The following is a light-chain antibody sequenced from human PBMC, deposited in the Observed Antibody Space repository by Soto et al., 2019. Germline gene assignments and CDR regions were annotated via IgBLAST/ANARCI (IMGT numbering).Light chain of an antibody. CDR2: EVT. CDR3: SSFASSNTWV. CDR1: SRDVGAYIY. V-gene: IGLV2-8*01. Sequence: QSALTQPPSASGSPGQSVTISCTGTSRDVGAYIYVSWYQQHAGKAPKLVIYEVTKRPSGVPDRFSGSKSANAASLTVSGLQAEDEADYYCSSFASSNTWVFGGGTKLTVL. J-gene: IGLJ3*02.